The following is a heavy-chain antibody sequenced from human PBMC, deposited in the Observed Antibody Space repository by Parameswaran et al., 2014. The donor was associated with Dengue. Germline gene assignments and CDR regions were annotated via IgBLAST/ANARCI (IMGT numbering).Heavy chain of an antibody. V-gene: IGHV3-48*02. J-gene: IGHJ4*02. CDR2: ISSSSSTI. Sequence: EWVSYISSSSSTIYYADSVKGRFTISRDNAKNSLYLQMNSLRDEDTAVYYCARDSLLWFGELLLPFDYWGQGTLVTVSS. CDR3: ARDSLLWFGELLLPFDY. D-gene: IGHD3-10*01.